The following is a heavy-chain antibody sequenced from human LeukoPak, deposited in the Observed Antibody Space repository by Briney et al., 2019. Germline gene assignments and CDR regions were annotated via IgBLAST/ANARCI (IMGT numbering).Heavy chain of an antibody. CDR1: GGSISSTSYY. CDR3: AGALDCSSNSCFYGGYDYEAFDI. Sequence: PSETLSLTCTVSGGSISSTSYYWGWIRQPPGKGLEWFGNIYYSGSTYYNPSLKSRVTISVDTSKNQFSLKLSSVTAADTAVYYCAGALDCSSNSCFYGGYDYEAFDIWGQGTMVTVSS. D-gene: IGHD2-2*01. CDR2: IYYSGST. V-gene: IGHV4-39*07. J-gene: IGHJ3*02.